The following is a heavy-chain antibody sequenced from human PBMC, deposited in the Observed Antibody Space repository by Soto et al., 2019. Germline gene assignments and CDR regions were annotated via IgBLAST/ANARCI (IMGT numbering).Heavy chain of an antibody. Sequence: SETLSLTCTVSGGSISSGVYYWSWIRQHPGKGLEWIGYIYYSGSTYYNPSLKSRVTISVDTSKNQFSLKLSSVTAAGTAVYYCARDRGVPAATINWFDPWGQGTLVTVSS. CDR2: IYYSGST. CDR3: ARDRGVPAATINWFDP. D-gene: IGHD2-2*01. V-gene: IGHV4-31*03. CDR1: GGSISSGVYY. J-gene: IGHJ5*02.